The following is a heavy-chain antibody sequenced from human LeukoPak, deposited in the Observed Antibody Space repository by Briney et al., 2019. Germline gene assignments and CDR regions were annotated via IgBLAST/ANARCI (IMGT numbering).Heavy chain of an antibody. D-gene: IGHD3-3*01. V-gene: IGHV3-48*03. J-gene: IGHJ4*02. CDR1: GFTFSSYE. CDR2: ISSSGSTI. Sequence: GGSLRLSRAASGFTFSSYEMNWVRQAPGKGLEWVSYISSSGSTIYYADSVKGRFTISRDNAKNSLYLQMNSLRAEDTAVYYCARGLRFLEWFSPYYFDYWGQGTLVTVSS. CDR3: ARGLRFLEWFSPYYFDY.